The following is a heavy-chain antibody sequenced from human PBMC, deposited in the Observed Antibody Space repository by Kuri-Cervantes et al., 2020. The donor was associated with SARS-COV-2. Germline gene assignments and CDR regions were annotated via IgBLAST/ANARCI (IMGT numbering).Heavy chain of an antibody. D-gene: IGHD6-13*01. CDR2: ISSSGNTI. Sequence: GESLKISCAASGFTFSSYEMNWVRQAPGKGLEWVSYISSSGNTIYYADSVKGRFTISRDNAKNSLYLQMNSLRAEDTAVYYCARAPPAHSSWYGHRAEDYYYYGMDVWGQGTTVTVSS. V-gene: IGHV3-48*03. CDR3: ARAPPAHSSWYGHRAEDYYYYGMDV. J-gene: IGHJ6*02. CDR1: GFTFSSYE.